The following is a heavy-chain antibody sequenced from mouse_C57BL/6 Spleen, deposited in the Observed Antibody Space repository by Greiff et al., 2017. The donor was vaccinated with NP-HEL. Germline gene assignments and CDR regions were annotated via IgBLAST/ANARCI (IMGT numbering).Heavy chain of an antibody. CDR1: GYTFTSYW. CDR3: ARGVLLRYYFDY. J-gene: IGHJ2*01. V-gene: IGHV1-53*01. D-gene: IGHD1-1*01. Sequence: QVQLQQPGTELVKPGASVKLSCKASGYTFTSYWMHWMKQRPGQGLEWIGNINPSNGGTNYNEKFKSKATLTVDKSSSTAYMQLSSLTSEDSAVYYCARGVLLRYYFDYWGQGTTLTVSS. CDR2: INPSNGGT.